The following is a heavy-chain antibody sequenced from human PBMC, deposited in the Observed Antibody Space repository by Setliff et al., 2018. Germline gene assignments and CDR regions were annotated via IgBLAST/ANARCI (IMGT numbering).Heavy chain of an antibody. CDR3: ARDQFSSGWYGAPESYFGR. CDR2: IYNAVTT. Sequence: PSETLSLTCIVSGDSIRSYYYSWIRQPPGKGLEWIGYIYNAVTTKYNPSLGSRVSVSADTSKNQVSLTLNYVTATDTAVYYCARDQFSSGWYGAPESYFGRWGQGILVTVS. D-gene: IGHD6-19*01. J-gene: IGHJ4*02. V-gene: IGHV4-59*12. CDR1: GDSIRSYY.